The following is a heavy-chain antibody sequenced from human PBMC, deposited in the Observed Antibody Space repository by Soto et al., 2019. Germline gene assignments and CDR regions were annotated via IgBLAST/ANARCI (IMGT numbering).Heavy chain of an antibody. J-gene: IGHJ6*02. CDR3: ARMGFGELPQTLGWERYGMDV. Sequence: PGESLKISCKGSGYSFTSYWIGWVRQMPGKGLGWVGIIYPGDSDTRYSPSFQGQVTISADKSISTAYLQWSSLKASDAAMYYCARMGFGELPQTLGWERYGMDVWGQGTTVTVSS. CDR1: GYSFTSYW. CDR2: IYPGDSDT. V-gene: IGHV5-51*01. D-gene: IGHD3-10*01.